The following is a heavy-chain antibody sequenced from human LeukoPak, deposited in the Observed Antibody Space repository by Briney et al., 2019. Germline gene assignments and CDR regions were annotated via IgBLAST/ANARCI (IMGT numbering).Heavy chain of an antibody. V-gene: IGHV7-4-1*02. CDR2: INTNTGNP. CDR3: ARGGGRITIFGVATLVDNWFDP. J-gene: IGHJ5*02. Sequence: ASVKVSCKAFGYTFTDYTMNWVRQAPGQGLEWMGWINTNTGNPTYAQGFTGRIVFSLDTSVSTAYLQISSLKASDTAMYYCARGGGRITIFGVATLVDNWFDPWGQGTLVTVSS. D-gene: IGHD3-3*01. CDR1: GYTFTDYT.